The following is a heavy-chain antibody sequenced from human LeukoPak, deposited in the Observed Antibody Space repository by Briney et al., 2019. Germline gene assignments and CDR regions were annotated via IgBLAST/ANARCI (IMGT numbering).Heavy chain of an antibody. Sequence: ASVKVSCKASGYTFTGYYMHWVRQAPGQGLEWMGWINPNSGGTNYAQKFQGRVTMTRDTSISTAYMELSRLRSDDTAVYYCARVQDTMVRGVISVAFDIWAKGQWSPSLQ. V-gene: IGHV1-2*02. CDR3: ARVQDTMVRGVISVAFDI. CDR1: GYTFTGYY. J-gene: IGHJ3*02. CDR2: INPNSGGT. D-gene: IGHD3-10*01.